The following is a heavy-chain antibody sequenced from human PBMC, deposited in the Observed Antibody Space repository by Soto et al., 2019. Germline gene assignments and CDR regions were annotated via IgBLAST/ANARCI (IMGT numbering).Heavy chain of an antibody. Sequence: QVQLVQSGAEVKKPGASVKVSCKVSGYTLTELSMHWVRQAPGKGLEWMGGFDPEDGETIYAQKFQGRVTMTEDTSSDTAYTELSSLRSEDTAVYYCATDVPSRYTYYDFWTADYWGQGTLVTVSS. CDR2: FDPEDGET. CDR3: ATDVPSRYTYYDFWTADY. J-gene: IGHJ4*02. D-gene: IGHD3-3*01. V-gene: IGHV1-24*01. CDR1: GYTLTELS.